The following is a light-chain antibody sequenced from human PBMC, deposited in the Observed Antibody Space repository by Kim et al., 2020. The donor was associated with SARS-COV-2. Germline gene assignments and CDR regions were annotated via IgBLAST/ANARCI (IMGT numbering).Light chain of an antibody. V-gene: IGLV2-11*01. J-gene: IGLJ3*02. Sequence: QSALTQPRSVSGSPGQSVTISCTGTSSDVGGYNYVSWYQQHPGKAPKLMIYDVSKRPSGVPDRFSGSKSGNTAPLTISGLQAEGEADYYCCSYAGSYTWVFGGGTKLTVL. CDR3: CSYAGSYTWV. CDR2: DVS. CDR1: SSDVGGYNY.